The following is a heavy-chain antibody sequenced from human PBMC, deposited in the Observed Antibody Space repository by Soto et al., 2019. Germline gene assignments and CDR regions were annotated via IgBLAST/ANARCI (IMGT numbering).Heavy chain of an antibody. V-gene: IGHV4-4*02. J-gene: IGHJ6*02. CDR3: ARSSGYSSGWYQYYYYYGMDV. CDR1: GGSISSSNW. Sequence: QVQLQESGPGLVKPSGTLSLTCAVSGGSISSSNWWSWVRQPPGKGLEWIGEIYHSGSTNYNPSLKSRVTISVDKSKNQFSLKLSSVTAADTAVYYCARSSGYSSGWYQYYYYYGMDVWGQGTTVTVSS. CDR2: IYHSGST. D-gene: IGHD6-19*01.